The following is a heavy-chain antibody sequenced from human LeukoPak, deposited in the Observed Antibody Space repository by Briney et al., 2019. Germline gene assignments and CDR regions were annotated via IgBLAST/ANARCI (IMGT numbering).Heavy chain of an antibody. Sequence: SETLSLTCAVYGGSFSGYYWSWIRQPPGKGLEWIGEINHSGSTNYNPSLKSRVTISVDTSKNQFSLKLSSVTAADTAVYYCARDRPRYCSGGSCKYYFDYWGQGTLVTVSS. CDR2: INHSGST. D-gene: IGHD2-15*01. V-gene: IGHV4-34*01. J-gene: IGHJ4*02. CDR3: ARDRPRYCSGGSCKYYFDY. CDR1: GGSFSGYY.